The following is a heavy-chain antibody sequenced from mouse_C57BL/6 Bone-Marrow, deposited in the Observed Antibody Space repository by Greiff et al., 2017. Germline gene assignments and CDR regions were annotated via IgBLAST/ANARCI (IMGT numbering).Heavy chain of an antibody. CDR2: ISNGGGST. V-gene: IGHV5-12*01. CDR1: GFTFSDYY. Sequence: EVMLVESGGGLVQPGGSLKLSCAASGFTFSDYYMYWVRQTPEKRLGWVAYISNGGGSTYYPDTVKGRFTISRDNAKNTLYLQMIRLKSEDTAMYYCARQGPHAMDYWGQGTAVTVSS. CDR3: ARQGPHAMDY. J-gene: IGHJ4*01.